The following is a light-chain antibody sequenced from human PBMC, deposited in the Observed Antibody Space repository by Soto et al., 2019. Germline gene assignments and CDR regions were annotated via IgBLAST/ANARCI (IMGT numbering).Light chain of an antibody. CDR2: DAS. CDR3: QHRMNWPLT. Sequence: EFVLTPSPATLSLSPVERATLSCRASQTVSSYLLWYQQKPGQAPRLLIYDASNRASGTPARFSGSGSETDFTLTISSLEPEDFAVYYCQHRMNWPLTFGQGARLEIK. CDR1: QTVSSY. V-gene: IGKV3-11*01. J-gene: IGKJ5*01.